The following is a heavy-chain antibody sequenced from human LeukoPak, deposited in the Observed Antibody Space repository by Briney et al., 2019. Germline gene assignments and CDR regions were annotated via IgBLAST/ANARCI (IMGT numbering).Heavy chain of an antibody. CDR2: ISGSGGST. CDR3: VGPDDYGDFYFDY. Sequence: PGGSLRLSCAASGSTFSSYAMSWVRQAPGKGLEWVSAISGSGGSTYYADSVKGRFTIPRDNSKSTLYLQMNSLRAEDTAVYYCVGPDDYGDFYFDYWGQGTLVTVSS. V-gene: IGHV3-23*01. D-gene: IGHD4-17*01. J-gene: IGHJ4*02. CDR1: GSTFSSYA.